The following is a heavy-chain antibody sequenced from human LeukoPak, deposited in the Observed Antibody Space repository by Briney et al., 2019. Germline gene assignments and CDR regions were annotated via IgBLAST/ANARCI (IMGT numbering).Heavy chain of an antibody. Sequence: ASVKVSCKASGYTFIGYYIHWVRQAPGQGLEWMGWIDPNSGGTNYAQKFQGRVTMTRDTSIITAYMDLNLLRSDDTAVYYCARDFPSTRVGGSDFWGQGTLVTVSS. CDR3: ARDFPSTRVGGSDF. CDR1: GYTFIGYY. V-gene: IGHV1-2*02. D-gene: IGHD3-16*01. CDR2: IDPNSGGT. J-gene: IGHJ4*02.